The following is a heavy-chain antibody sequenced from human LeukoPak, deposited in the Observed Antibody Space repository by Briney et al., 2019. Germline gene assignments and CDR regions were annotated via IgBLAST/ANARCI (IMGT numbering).Heavy chain of an antibody. Sequence: GGSLRLSCAASGFTFSSYGMHWVRQAPGKGLEWVAVIWYDGSNKYYADSVKGRFTNSRDNSKNTLYLQMNSLRAEDTAVYYCARGYGVDGYDTEEKFDYWGQGTLVTVSS. J-gene: IGHJ4*02. V-gene: IGHV3-33*01. CDR3: ARGYGVDGYDTEEKFDY. CDR2: IWYDGSNK. CDR1: GFTFSSYG. D-gene: IGHD5-12*01.